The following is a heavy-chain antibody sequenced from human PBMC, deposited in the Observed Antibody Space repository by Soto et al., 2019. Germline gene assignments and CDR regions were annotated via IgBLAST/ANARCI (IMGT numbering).Heavy chain of an antibody. Sequence: GASVKVSCKASGYTFTSYDINWVRQATGQGLEWMGWMNPNSGNTGYAQKFQGRVTMTRNTSISTAYMELSSLRSEDTAVYYCARGRRGTFLYCSGGSCDYYFDYWGQGTLVTVSS. CDR3: ARGRRGTFLYCSGGSCDYYFDY. CDR1: GYTFTSYD. CDR2: MNPNSGNT. J-gene: IGHJ4*02. D-gene: IGHD2-15*01. V-gene: IGHV1-8*01.